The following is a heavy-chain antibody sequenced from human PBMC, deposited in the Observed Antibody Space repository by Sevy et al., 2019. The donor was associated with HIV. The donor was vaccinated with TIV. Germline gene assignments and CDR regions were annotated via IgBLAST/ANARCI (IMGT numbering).Heavy chain of an antibody. CDR3: ARDGGGQEGLDI. Sequence: GGSLRLSCAASGFRFDGYGMSWVRQAPGKGLEWVSNINCNGGSTAFADSVKGRFTISRDNAKNFLYLQMNSLSAEDTAFYYCARDGGGQEGLDIWGQGTMVTVSS. J-gene: IGHJ3*02. D-gene: IGHD3-10*01. CDR2: INCNGGST. V-gene: IGHV3-20*04. CDR1: GFRFDGYG.